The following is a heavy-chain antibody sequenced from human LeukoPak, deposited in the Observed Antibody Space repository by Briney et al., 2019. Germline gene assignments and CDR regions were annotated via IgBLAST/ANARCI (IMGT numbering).Heavy chain of an antibody. Sequence: GGSLRLSCAASGIIFSSYSMNWVRQAPGKGLEWVSAISGSGGSTYYADSVKGRFIISRDNSKNTLNLQMNSLRAEDTAVYYCSLVPNYWGQGTLVTVSS. D-gene: IGHD6-13*01. CDR3: SLVPNY. CDR2: ISGSGGST. V-gene: IGHV3-23*01. CDR1: GIIFSSYS. J-gene: IGHJ4*02.